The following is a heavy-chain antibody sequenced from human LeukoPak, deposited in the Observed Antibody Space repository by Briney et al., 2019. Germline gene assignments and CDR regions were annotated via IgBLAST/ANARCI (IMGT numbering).Heavy chain of an antibody. V-gene: IGHV1-46*01. CDR2: INPSGGST. CDR3: ARGSVVVSGTNWFDP. D-gene: IGHD2-21*01. Sequence: ASVKVSCKASGYTFTSYYMHWVRQAPGQGLEWMGIINPSGGSTSYAQKFQGRVTMTRDTSISTAYMDLSRLRSDDTAVYYCARGSVVVSGTNWFDPWGQGTLVTVSS. CDR1: GYTFTSYY. J-gene: IGHJ5*02.